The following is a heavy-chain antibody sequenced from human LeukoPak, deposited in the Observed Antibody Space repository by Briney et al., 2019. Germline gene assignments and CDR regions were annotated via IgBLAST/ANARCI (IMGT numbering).Heavy chain of an antibody. D-gene: IGHD6-19*01. CDR1: RVYITSYA. CDR3: ARSAVAYIYYYYGMDV. Sequence: GGSLRLSCTAPRVYITSYAMHWVRQAPAMGPEWVALISHDGSNQYYADSVKGRFTVSRDSSNNTLFLQMNNLRPEDTAVYYCARSAVAYIYYYYGMDVWGQGTTVTVS. CDR2: ISHDGSNQ. J-gene: IGHJ6*02. V-gene: IGHV3-30*03.